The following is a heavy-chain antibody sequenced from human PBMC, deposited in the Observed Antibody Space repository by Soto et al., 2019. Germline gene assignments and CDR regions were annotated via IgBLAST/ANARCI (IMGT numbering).Heavy chain of an antibody. V-gene: IGHV3-30*04. Sequence: QVQLVESGGGVVQPGRSLRLSCAASGFMFSAYAMLWVRQAPGKGLEWVAAISYDGTNKYYADYVKGRFTISRDNSKNTRFLQMNSLRAEDTAVYYCARDPSPYTSGWYGVDFWGHGTLVTVSS. D-gene: IGHD6-19*01. CDR2: ISYDGTNK. CDR3: ARDPSPYTSGWYGVDF. CDR1: GFMFSAYA. J-gene: IGHJ4*01.